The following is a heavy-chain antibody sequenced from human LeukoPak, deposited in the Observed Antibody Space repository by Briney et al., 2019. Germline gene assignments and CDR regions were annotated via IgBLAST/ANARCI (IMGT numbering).Heavy chain of an antibody. V-gene: IGHV3-7*01. CDR3: ARPRPGYYMDV. CDR2: IKQDGSEK. Sequence: GGSLRLSCAASGFTFSSYWMSWVRQAPGKGLERVANIKQDGSEKYYVDSVKGRFTISRDNAKNSLYLQMNSLRAEDTAVYYCARPRPGYYMDVWGKGTTVTVSS. D-gene: IGHD1-1*01. CDR1: GFTFSSYW. J-gene: IGHJ6*03.